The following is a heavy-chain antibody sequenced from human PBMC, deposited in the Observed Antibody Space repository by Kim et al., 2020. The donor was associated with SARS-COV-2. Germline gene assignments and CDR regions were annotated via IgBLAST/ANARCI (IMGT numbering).Heavy chain of an antibody. D-gene: IGHD5-18*01. J-gene: IGHJ4*02. CDR3: ARDGGASYDFDY. Sequence: NYNPSLKSRVTISVDTSKNQCSLKLSSVTAADPAVYYCARDGGASYDFDYLGQGTLVTVSS. V-gene: IGHV4-59*01.